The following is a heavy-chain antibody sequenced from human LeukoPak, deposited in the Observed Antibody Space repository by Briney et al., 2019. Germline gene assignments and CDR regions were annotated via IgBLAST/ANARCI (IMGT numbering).Heavy chain of an antibody. Sequence: SVKVSCKASGGTFSSYAISWVRQAPGQGLEWMGGIIPIFGTANYAQKFQGGVTITADESTSTAYMELSSLRSEDTAVYYCARTGGGDCYSSDCGMDVWGQGTTVTVSS. CDR3: ARTGGGDCYSSDCGMDV. CDR1: GGTFSSYA. V-gene: IGHV1-69*13. D-gene: IGHD2-21*02. CDR2: IIPIFGTA. J-gene: IGHJ6*02.